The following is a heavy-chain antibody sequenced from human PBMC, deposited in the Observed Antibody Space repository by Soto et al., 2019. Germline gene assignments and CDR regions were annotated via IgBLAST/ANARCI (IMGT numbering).Heavy chain of an antibody. CDR2: MNPNSGNT. CDR1: GYTFTSYD. CDR3: ARERMVYGSGSSYNYFDF. V-gene: IGHV1-8*01. Sequence: ASVKVSCKASGYTFTSYDINWVRQATGQGLEWMGWMNPNSGNTGYAQKFQGRVTMTRNTSISTAYMELSSLRSEDTAVHYCARERMVYGSGSSYNYFDFRGPGTLVTLSS. D-gene: IGHD3-10*01. J-gene: IGHJ4*02.